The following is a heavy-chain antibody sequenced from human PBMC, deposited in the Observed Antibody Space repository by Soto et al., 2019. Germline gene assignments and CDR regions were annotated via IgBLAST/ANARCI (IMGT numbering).Heavy chain of an antibody. J-gene: IGHJ3*02. CDR3: LITTSAFDI. CDR1: GFTLSGYW. Sequence: EVQLVESGGGLVQPGGSLRLSCAASGFTLSGYWMSWVRQAPGKGLEWVANIKQDGSERYYVDSVMGRFTISRDNAKNSLFLQMNSLRAEETDVYYCLITTSAFDIWGQGTLVTVSS. V-gene: IGHV3-7*01. CDR2: IKQDGSER. D-gene: IGHD4-4*01.